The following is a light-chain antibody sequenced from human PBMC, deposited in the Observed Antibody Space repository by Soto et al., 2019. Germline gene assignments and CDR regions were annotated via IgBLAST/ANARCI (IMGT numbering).Light chain of an antibody. Sequence: EILLTQSPTTLSLSPVAIATLSCKASQSVSTSLAWYQQKPGRAPRLLIYDASNRATGIPARFSGSGSGTDFTLTISSLQPEDFATYYCQQSYSTPPDFGQGTRLEIK. CDR2: DAS. V-gene: IGKV3-11*01. CDR3: QQSYSTPPD. CDR1: QSVSTS. J-gene: IGKJ5*01.